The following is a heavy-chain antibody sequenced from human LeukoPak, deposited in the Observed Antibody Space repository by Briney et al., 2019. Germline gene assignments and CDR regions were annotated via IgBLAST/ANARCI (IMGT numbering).Heavy chain of an antibody. J-gene: IGHJ5*02. D-gene: IGHD3-10*01. CDR3: ASQVYGSGPFDP. CDR1: GFTFSSYW. CDR2: INTDGRIT. Sequence: GGSLRLSCAASGFTFSSYWMHWVRQAPGKGLVWVSRINTDGRITSYADSVKGRFTISRDNARTTLYLQMNSLRAEDTAVYYCASQVYGSGPFDPWGQGTLVTVSS. V-gene: IGHV3-74*01.